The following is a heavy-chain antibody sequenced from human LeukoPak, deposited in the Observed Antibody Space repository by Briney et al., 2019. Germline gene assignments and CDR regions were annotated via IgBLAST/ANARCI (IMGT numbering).Heavy chain of an antibody. V-gene: IGHV3-48*02. D-gene: IGHD3-10*01. J-gene: IGHJ4*02. Sequence: GGSLRLSCAASGFTFSSYWMHWVRQAPGKGLEWVSYISSSGSTIYYADSVKGRFTISRDNAKNSLYLQMNSLRDEDTAVYFCARDSFYYGSGSHNYFDYWGQGTLVTVSS. CDR2: ISSSGSTI. CDR3: ARDSFYYGSGSHNYFDY. CDR1: GFTFSSYW.